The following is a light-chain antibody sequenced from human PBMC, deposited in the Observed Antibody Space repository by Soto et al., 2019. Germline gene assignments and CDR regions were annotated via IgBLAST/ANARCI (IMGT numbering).Light chain of an antibody. Sequence: DIVMTQSTLSLPVTPGEPASISCRSSQSLLHGNGYNYLDWYLQKPGQSPQLLIYLGSNRASGVPDRFSGSGSGTDFTLKISRVEAEDVGVYYCMQTLQIRTFGQGTKVDIK. J-gene: IGKJ1*01. CDR2: LGS. CDR3: MQTLQIRT. CDR1: QSLLHGNGYNY. V-gene: IGKV2-28*01.